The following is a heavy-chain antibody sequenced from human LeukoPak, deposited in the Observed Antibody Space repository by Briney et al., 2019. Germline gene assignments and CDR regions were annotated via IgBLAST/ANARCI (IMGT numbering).Heavy chain of an antibody. V-gene: IGHV3-30-3*01. CDR2: ISYDGSNK. CDR1: GFTFSSYA. Sequence: GGSLRLSCAASGFTFSSYAMHWVRQAPGKGLEWVAVISYDGSNKYYADSVKGRFTISRDNSKNTLYLQMNSLRAEDTAVYYCAKDVGGTIWGQGTLVTVSS. J-gene: IGHJ4*02. CDR3: AKDVGGTI. D-gene: IGHD1-26*01.